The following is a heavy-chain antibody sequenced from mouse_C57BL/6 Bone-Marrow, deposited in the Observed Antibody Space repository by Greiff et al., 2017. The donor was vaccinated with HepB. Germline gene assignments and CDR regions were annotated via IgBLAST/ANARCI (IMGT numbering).Heavy chain of an antibody. CDR1: GYTFTSYW. CDR3: ARDPLAYYAMDY. J-gene: IGHJ4*01. CDR2: IYPGSGST. V-gene: IGHV1-55*01. Sequence: QVQLQQPGAELVKPGASVKMSCKASGYTFTSYWITWVKQRPGKGLEWIGDIYPGSGSTNYNEKFKSKATLTVDTSSSTAYMQLSSLTSEDSAVYYCARDPLAYYAMDYWGQGTSVTVSS.